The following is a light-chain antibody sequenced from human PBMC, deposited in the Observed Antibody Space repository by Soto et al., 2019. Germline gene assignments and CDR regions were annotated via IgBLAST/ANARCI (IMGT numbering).Light chain of an antibody. Sequence: EMVLTQSPGTLSLSPGERATLSCRASQSVSSTYLAWYQHKLGQAPRLLIYGASSKASGIPDRFSGSGSGTDFTLTISRLEPEDFALYYCQQYGSSPRSFGQGTKVEVK. V-gene: IGKV3-20*01. CDR3: QQYGSSPRS. CDR2: GAS. J-gene: IGKJ1*01. CDR1: QSVSSTY.